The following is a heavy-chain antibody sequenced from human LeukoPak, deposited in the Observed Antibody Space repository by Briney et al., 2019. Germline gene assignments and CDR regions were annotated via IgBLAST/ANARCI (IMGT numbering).Heavy chain of an antibody. CDR2: IYYSGST. J-gene: IGHJ4*02. D-gene: IGHD1-20*01. V-gene: IGHV4-59*01. Sequence: SETLSLTCTVSGGSINSYYWSWIRQPPGKGLEWIGYIYYSGSTNYNPSLKSRVTISVDTSKNQFSLNLSPVTAADTAVYYCARVLTGTGEVNYWGQGTLVTVSS. CDR3: ARVLTGTGEVNY. CDR1: GGSINSYY.